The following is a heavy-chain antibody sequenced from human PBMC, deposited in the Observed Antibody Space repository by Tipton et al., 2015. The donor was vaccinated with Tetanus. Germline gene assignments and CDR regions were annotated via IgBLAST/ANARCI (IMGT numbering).Heavy chain of an antibody. D-gene: IGHD3-10*01. Sequence: QLVQSGAEVKKPAESLKMSCKISGHNSRSYWISWVCQLPGKGLEWMGIIYSGDSDATYSPSFQGHVTISLDKSTSTAYLQWSSLKASDSAIYFCARLPKHYSASGSTWGQGTQVTVSS. CDR2: IYSGDSDA. V-gene: IGHV5-51*01. CDR3: ARLPKHYSASGST. CDR1: GHNSRSYW. J-gene: IGHJ5*02.